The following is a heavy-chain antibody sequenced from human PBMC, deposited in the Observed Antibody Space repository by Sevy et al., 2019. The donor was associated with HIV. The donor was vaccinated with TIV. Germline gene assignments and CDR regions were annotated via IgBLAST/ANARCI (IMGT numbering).Heavy chain of an antibody. V-gene: IGHV3-74*01. D-gene: IGHD5-18*01. Sequence: GGSLRLSCAASGFTFDSYWLHWVRQDPCKGLEWVSCVDIDGSRTEYADSVKGRFTISRDNAKNVLYLEMNSLRVEDTAEYYCARGTALGWFDPWGQGTQVTVSS. CDR2: VDIDGSRT. J-gene: IGHJ5*02. CDR3: ARGTALGWFDP. CDR1: GFTFDSYW.